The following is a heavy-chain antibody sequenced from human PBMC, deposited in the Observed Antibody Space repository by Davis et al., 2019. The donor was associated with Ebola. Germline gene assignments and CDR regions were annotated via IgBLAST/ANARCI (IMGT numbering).Heavy chain of an antibody. CDR2: IYSGGST. CDR3: AKDGRWFGELLYDRDGMDV. CDR1: GFTVSSNY. J-gene: IGHJ6*04. V-gene: IGHV3-66*01. D-gene: IGHD3-10*01. Sequence: PGGSLRLSCAASGFTVSSNYMSWVRQAPGKGLEWVSVIYSGGSTYYADSVKGRFTISRDNSKNTVFLQMNSLRDEDTAVYYCAKDGRWFGELLYDRDGMDVWGKGTTVTVSS.